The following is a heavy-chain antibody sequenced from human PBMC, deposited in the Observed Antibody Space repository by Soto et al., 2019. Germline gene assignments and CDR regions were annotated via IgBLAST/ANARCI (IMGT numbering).Heavy chain of an antibody. CDR2: IIPIFGTA. CDR1: GGTFSSYA. D-gene: IGHD5-18*01. Sequence: ASVKVSCKASGGTFSSYAISWVRQAPGQGLEWMGGIIPIFGTANYAQKFQGRVTITADESTSTAYMELSSLRSEDTAVYYCASLGTAMVSPYYYYGMDVWGQGTTVTVSS. CDR3: ASLGTAMVSPYYYYGMDV. V-gene: IGHV1-69*13. J-gene: IGHJ6*02.